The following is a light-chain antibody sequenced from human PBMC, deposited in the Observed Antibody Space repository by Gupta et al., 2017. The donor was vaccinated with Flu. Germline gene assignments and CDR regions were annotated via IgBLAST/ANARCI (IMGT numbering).Light chain of an antibody. Sequence: DIQMTQSPSTLSASVGDRVTITCRASQSISGWLDWYQQKPGKAPKLLIYKASNGQTGVPSRFSGGGYWEEFTLTSSSLQSDDFAHYYGQHYLTGATFGQGTKVEIK. CDR3: QHYLTGAT. CDR2: KAS. V-gene: IGKV1-5*03. CDR1: QSISGW. J-gene: IGKJ1*01.